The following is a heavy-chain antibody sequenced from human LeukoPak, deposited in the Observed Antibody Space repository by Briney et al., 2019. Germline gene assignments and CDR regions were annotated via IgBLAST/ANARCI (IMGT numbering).Heavy chain of an antibody. Sequence: ASVKVSCKASGYTFTSYDINWVRQATGQGLEWMGWMNPNGGNTGYAQKFQGRVTMTRNTSISTAYMELSSLRSEDTAVYYCATRPGSDYYDSSGYYADYWGQGTLVTVSS. D-gene: IGHD3-22*01. V-gene: IGHV1-8*01. J-gene: IGHJ4*02. CDR2: MNPNGGNT. CDR3: ATRPGSDYYDSSGYYADY. CDR1: GYTFTSYD.